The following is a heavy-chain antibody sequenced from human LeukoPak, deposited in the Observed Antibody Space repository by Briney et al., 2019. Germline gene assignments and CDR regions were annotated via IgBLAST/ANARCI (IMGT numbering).Heavy chain of an antibody. J-gene: IGHJ3*02. CDR1: GGSISSYY. Sequence: SETLSLTCTISGGSISSYYWSWIRQPPGKGLEWIGYIYYSGSTNYNPSLKSRVTISVDTSKNQFSLKLSSVTAADTAVYYCARHTRDTMVRGVIPDAFDIWGQGTMVTVSP. CDR3: ARHTRDTMVRGVIPDAFDI. D-gene: IGHD3-10*01. V-gene: IGHV4-59*08. CDR2: IYYSGST.